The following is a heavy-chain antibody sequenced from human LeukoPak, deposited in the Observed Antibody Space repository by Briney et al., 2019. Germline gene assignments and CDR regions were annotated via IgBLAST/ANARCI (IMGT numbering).Heavy chain of an antibody. CDR3: AFSSYYLQGNYYYMDV. J-gene: IGHJ6*03. CDR2: INPNSGGT. Sequence: ASVKVSCKASGYTFTCYYMHWVRQAPGQGLEWMGWINPNSGGTNYAQKFQGRVTMTRDTSISTAYMELNRLRSDATAVYYCAFSSYYLQGNYYYMDVWGKGTTVTVSS. D-gene: IGHD1-26*01. CDR1: GYTFTCYY. V-gene: IGHV1-2*02.